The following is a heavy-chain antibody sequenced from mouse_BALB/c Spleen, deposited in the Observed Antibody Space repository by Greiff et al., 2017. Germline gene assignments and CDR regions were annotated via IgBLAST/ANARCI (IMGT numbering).Heavy chain of an antibody. CDR1: GFTFNTYA. CDR2: IRSKSNNYAT. Sequence: EVKLVESGGGLVQPKGSLKLSCAASGFTFNTYAMNWVRQAPGKGLEWVARIRSKSNNYATYYADSVKDRFTISRDDSQSMLYLQMNNLKTEDTAMYYCVRGDAMDYWGQGTSVTVSS. CDR3: VRGDAMDY. J-gene: IGHJ4*01. V-gene: IGHV10-1*02.